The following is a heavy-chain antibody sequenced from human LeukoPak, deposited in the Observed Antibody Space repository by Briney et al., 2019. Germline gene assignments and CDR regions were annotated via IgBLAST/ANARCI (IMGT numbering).Heavy chain of an antibody. CDR2: ISYDGSNK. V-gene: IGHV3-30*04. Sequence: GGSLRLSCAASGFTFSSYAMHWVRQAPGKGLEWVAVISYDGSNKYYADSVKGRFTISRDNSKNTLYLQMNSLRAEDTAVYYCARDENNWSPFDYRGQGTLVTVSS. CDR1: GFTFSSYA. CDR3: ARDENNWSPFDY. J-gene: IGHJ4*02. D-gene: IGHD1-1*01.